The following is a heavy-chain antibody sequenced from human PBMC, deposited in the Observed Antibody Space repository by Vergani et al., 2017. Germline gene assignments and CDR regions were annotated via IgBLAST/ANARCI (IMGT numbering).Heavy chain of an antibody. CDR2: IKSTFDRGTT. CDR1: GFSFRNAW. D-gene: IGHD2-21*01. CDR3: TTDPRYCGDGSCYWLRDHHYYGMDV. Sequence: EVQLVESGGGIVKPGGSLRLSCVASGFSFRNAWMNWVRRTPGKGLEWVGRIKSTFDRGTTDNPAAVKGRFTISRDDSKNTLFLQMNGLKTEDIGVYYCTTDPRYCGDGSCYWLRDHHYYGMDVWGQGTTVTVSS. J-gene: IGHJ6*02. V-gene: IGHV3-15*07.